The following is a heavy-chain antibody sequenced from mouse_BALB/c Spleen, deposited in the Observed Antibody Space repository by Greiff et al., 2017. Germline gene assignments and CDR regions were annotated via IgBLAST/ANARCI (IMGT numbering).Heavy chain of an antibody. V-gene: IGHV1S22*01. Sequence: LQQPGSELVRPGASVKLSCKASGYTFTSYWMHWVKQRPGQGLEWIGNIYPGSGSTNYDEKFKSKATLTVDTSSSTAYMQLSSLTSEDSAVYYCTRRDYYGSSSDYWGQGTTLTVSS. CDR2: IYPGSGST. J-gene: IGHJ2*01. CDR3: TRRDYYGSSSDY. D-gene: IGHD1-1*01. CDR1: GYTFTSYW.